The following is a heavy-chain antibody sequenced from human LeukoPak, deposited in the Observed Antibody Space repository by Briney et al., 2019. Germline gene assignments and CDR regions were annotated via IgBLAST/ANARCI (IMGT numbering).Heavy chain of an antibody. D-gene: IGHD3-9*01. CDR3: ARETYYDILTGYRDPYYYGMDV. Sequence: ASVKVSCKASGYTFTSYGISWVRQAPGQGLEWMGWISAYNGNTNYAQKLQGRVTMTTDTSTSTAYMELRSLRSDDTAVYYCARETYYDILTGYRDPYYYGMDVWGQGTTVTVSS. V-gene: IGHV1-18*01. J-gene: IGHJ6*02. CDR1: GYTFTSYG. CDR2: ISAYNGNT.